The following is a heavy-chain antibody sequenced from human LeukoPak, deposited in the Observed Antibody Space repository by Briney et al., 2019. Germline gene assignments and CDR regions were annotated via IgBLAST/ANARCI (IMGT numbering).Heavy chain of an antibody. CDR2: MNPNSGNT. J-gene: IGHJ4*02. Sequence: ASVKVSCKASGYTFTSCDINWVRQATGQGLEWMGWMNPNSGNTGYGQSFQGSITMTRDISIGTAYMELSNLTSEDTAICYCTRGSSGRRDNWGQGTLVTVSA. CDR3: TRGSSGRRDN. V-gene: IGHV1-8*01. D-gene: IGHD6-19*01. CDR1: GYTFTSCD.